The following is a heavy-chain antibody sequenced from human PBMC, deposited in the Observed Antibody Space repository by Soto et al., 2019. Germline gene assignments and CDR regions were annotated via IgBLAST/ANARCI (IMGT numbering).Heavy chain of an antibody. CDR1: GFTFSIYT. V-gene: IGHV3-64D*06. CDR2: ISTNGDST. J-gene: IGHJ4*02. Sequence: GRSMRLSCSASGFTFSIYTMHLVRQAPWEGLKYVSSISTNGDSTNYADSVKSRFTISRDNSKNTVYLEMSSLRVEDTAVYYCVKGQYYDDSSGYYTLDYWGQGTLVTVSS. D-gene: IGHD3-22*01. CDR3: VKGQYYDDSSGYYTLDY.